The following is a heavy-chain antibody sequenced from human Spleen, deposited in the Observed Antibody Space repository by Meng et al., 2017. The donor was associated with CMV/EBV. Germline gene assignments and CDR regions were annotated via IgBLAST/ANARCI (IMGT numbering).Heavy chain of an antibody. Sequence: FSGFQLSASGVGVAWIRQPPGKALEWLALIYWNDDKRYSPSLKSRVTIAKDTSKNQVVLTMTDMDPVDTATYYCTRTRDYGGNWLDPWGQGTLVTVSS. V-gene: IGHV2-5*01. CDR3: TRTRDYGGNWLDP. CDR1: GFQLSASGVG. D-gene: IGHD4-23*01. J-gene: IGHJ5*02. CDR2: IYWNDDK.